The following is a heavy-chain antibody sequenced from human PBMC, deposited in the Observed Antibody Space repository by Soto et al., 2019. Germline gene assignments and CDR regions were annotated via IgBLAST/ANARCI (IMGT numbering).Heavy chain of an antibody. D-gene: IGHD3-9*01. CDR1: GFTFSGSA. J-gene: IGHJ6*02. V-gene: IGHV3-73*01. CDR2: IRSKANSYAT. CDR3: TRPPLADYDILHPAPGAYYSYGMDV. Sequence: GGSLRLSCAASGFTFSGSAMHWVRQASGKGLEWVGRIRSKANSYATAYAASEKGRFTISRDDSMNTAYLQMNSLKTEDTAVYYCTRPPLADYDILHPAPGAYYSYGMDVWGQGTTVTVSS.